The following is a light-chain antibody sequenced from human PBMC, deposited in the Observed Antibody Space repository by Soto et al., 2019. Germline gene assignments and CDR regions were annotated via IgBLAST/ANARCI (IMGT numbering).Light chain of an antibody. CDR2: DAS. V-gene: IGKV1-5*01. CDR1: QSLNTR. Sequence: DIQLTQAPSTLSASVGDRVTLTCRASQSLNTRLAWYQQRPGKAPKLLIYDASTLESGVPSRFSGGGSGTEFTLTISSLQPDDFATYYCQHYNSYSEAFGQGTKVDIK. CDR3: QHYNSYSEA. J-gene: IGKJ1*01.